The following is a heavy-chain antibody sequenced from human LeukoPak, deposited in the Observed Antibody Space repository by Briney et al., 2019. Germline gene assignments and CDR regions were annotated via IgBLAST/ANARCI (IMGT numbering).Heavy chain of an antibody. D-gene: IGHD3-10*01. Sequence: PSGTLSLTCAVSGGSISSSNWWSWVRQPPGKGLEWIGEIYHSGSTNYNPSLKSRVTISVDKSKNQFSLKLSSVTAADTAVYYCARVGGKLRDGYYYYYGMDVWGQGTTVTVSS. CDR1: GGSISSSNW. V-gene: IGHV4-4*02. J-gene: IGHJ6*02. CDR3: ARVGGKLRDGYYYYYGMDV. CDR2: IYHSGST.